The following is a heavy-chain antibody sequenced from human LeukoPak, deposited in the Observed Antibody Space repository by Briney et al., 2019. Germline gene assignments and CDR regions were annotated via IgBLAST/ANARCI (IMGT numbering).Heavy chain of an antibody. Sequence: PSETLSLTCTVPGDSISNYFWSWIRDPPGKGLEWIGYMHNGVHTNYNPSLKSRVTISGDTSKNQLSLKLTSVTAADTAVYYCAATIKRDYGDTNLDFWGQGTLVTVSS. V-gene: IGHV4-59*01. CDR3: AATIKRDYGDTNLDF. J-gene: IGHJ4*02. CDR1: GDSISNYF. CDR2: MHNGVHT. D-gene: IGHD4/OR15-4a*01.